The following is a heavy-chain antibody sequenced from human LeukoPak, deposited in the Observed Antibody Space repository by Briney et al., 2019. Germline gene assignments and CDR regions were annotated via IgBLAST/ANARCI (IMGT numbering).Heavy chain of an antibody. V-gene: IGHV4-4*07. CDR2: IYTSGSI. J-gene: IGHJ2*01. D-gene: IGHD7-27*01. Sequence: PSETLSLTCTVSGASISSYYWSWIRQPAGKGLEWIGRIYTSGSINYNPSLKSRVTMSVDTSKNQFSLKLSSVTAADTAVYYCARDGDPTLAYWYFDLWGRGTLVTVSS. CDR1: GASISSYY. CDR3: ARDGDPTLAYWYFDL.